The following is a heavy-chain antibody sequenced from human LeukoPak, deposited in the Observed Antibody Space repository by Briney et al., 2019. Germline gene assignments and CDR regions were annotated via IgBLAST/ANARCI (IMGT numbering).Heavy chain of an antibody. CDR1: GFTFSSYG. V-gene: IGHV3-33*08. CDR3: ARGRGYCSGGSCYSWFDP. CDR2: IWYDGSNK. D-gene: IGHD2-15*01. J-gene: IGHJ5*02. Sequence: GRSLRLSCAASGFTFSSYGMHWVRQAPGKGLEWVAVIWYDGSNKYYADSVKGRFTISRDNSKNTLYLQMNSLRAEDTAVYYCARGRGYCSGGSCYSWFDPWGQGTLVTVSS.